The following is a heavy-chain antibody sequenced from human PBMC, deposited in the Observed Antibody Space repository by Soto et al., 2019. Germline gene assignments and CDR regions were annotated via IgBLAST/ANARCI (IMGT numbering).Heavy chain of an antibody. CDR3: AILLGIRDY. J-gene: IGHJ4*02. V-gene: IGHV4-31*02. D-gene: IGHD7-27*01. Sequence: WTWLRQHPGKGLEWIGFIYYSGSTYYHPSLKSRVTISVDTSKNQFSLNLSSVTAADTAVYYCAILLGIRDYWGQGTLVTVSS. CDR2: IYYSGST.